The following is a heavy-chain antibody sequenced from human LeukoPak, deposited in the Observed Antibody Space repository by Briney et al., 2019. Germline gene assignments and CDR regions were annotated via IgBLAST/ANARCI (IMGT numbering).Heavy chain of an antibody. J-gene: IGHJ5*02. V-gene: IGHV3-74*01. CDR3: AREIAVAGSFSHP. CDR2: INRDGTSI. D-gene: IGHD6-19*01. CDR1: GFTFSTYW. Sequence: NPGGSLRLSCAASGFTFSTYWMHWVRQAPGKGLVWVSRINRDGTSITYADSVKGRFTISRDNAKNTLYLQMNSLRAEDTAVYYCAREIAVAGSFSHPWGQGTLVTVSS.